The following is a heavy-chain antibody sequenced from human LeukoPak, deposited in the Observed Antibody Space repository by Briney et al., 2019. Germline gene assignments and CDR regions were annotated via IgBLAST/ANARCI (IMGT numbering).Heavy chain of an antibody. CDR1: GYTFTCYY. J-gene: IGHJ3*02. V-gene: IGHV1-2*02. D-gene: IGHD3-3*01. CDR2: INPNSGGT. CDR3: ARDPKIFGAAQDAFDI. Sequence: ASVKVSCKASGYTFTCYYMHWVRQAPGQGLEWMGWINPNSGGTNYAQKFQGRVTMTRDTSISTAYMELSRLRSDDTAVYYCARDPKIFGAAQDAFDIWGQGTMVTVSS.